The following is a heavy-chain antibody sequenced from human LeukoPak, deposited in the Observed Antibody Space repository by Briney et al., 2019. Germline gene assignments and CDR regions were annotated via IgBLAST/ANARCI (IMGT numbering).Heavy chain of an antibody. Sequence: SETLSLTCAAYGGSFSGYYWSWIRQPPGKGLEWIGEINHSGSTNYNPSLKSRVTISVDTSKNQFSLKLSSVTAADSAVYYCARRSPYSTGWSSYFDYWGQGALVTVSS. J-gene: IGHJ4*02. CDR1: GGSFSGYY. CDR2: INHSGST. D-gene: IGHD6-19*01. CDR3: ARRSPYSTGWSSYFDY. V-gene: IGHV4-34*01.